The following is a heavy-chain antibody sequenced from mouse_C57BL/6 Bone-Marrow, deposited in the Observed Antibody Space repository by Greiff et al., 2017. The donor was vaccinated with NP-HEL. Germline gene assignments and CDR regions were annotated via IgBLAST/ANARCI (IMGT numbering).Heavy chain of an antibody. V-gene: IGHV1-81*01. D-gene: IGHD1-1*01. Sequence: VKLMESGAELARPGASVKLSCKASGYTFTSYGISWVKQRPGQGLEWIGEIYPRSGNTYYNEKFKGKATLTADKSSSTAYMELRSLTSEDSAVYFCATNYYGSIFAYWGKGTLVTVSA. CDR3: ATNYYGSIFAY. CDR2: IYPRSGNT. CDR1: GYTFTSYG. J-gene: IGHJ3*01.